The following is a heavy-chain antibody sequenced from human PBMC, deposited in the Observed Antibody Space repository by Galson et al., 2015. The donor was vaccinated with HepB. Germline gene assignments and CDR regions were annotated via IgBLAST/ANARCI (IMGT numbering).Heavy chain of an antibody. CDR1: GFTFGDYA. Sequence: SLRLSCAASGFTFGDYAMSWFRQAPGKGLEWVGFIRSKTYGGTTEHAAAVKGRFTVSRDNAKNSLYLQMNSLRAEDTAVYYCARDSSSWYYYYGMDVWGQGTTVTVSS. D-gene: IGHD6-13*01. CDR2: IRSKTYGGTT. CDR3: ARDSSSWYYYYGMDV. J-gene: IGHJ6*02. V-gene: IGHV3-49*03.